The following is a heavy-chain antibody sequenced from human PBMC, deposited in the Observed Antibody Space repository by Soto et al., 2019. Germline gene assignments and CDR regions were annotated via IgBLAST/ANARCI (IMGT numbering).Heavy chain of an antibody. CDR1: GFTFSTYS. V-gene: IGHV3-21*04. CDR2: ISSRSDI. Sequence: PVGSLRLSCVGSGFTFSTYSINWVRQAPGKGLEWVSSISSRSDIYYADSVKGRFTISRDSSKNSLYLQMNSPRPEDTAVYYCAKAWIPGTINYWGQGALVTVSS. D-gene: IGHD1-7*01. J-gene: IGHJ4*02. CDR3: AKAWIPGTINY.